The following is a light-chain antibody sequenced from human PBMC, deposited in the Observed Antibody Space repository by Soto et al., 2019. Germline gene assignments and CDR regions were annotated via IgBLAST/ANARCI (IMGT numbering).Light chain of an antibody. V-gene: IGKV3-15*01. J-gene: IGKJ1*01. CDR2: GAS. Sequence: EIVMTQSPATLSVSPGGRATLSCRASQSVTSNLAWYQKKPGQDPRILIYGASTRATDIPARFSGSGSGTEFNLTISSLQSEDFAVYECHQYNNWTRTFGQGTKVDIK. CDR1: QSVTSN. CDR3: HQYNNWTRT.